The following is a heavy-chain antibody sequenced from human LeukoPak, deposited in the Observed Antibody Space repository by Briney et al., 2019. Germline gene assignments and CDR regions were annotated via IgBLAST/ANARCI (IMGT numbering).Heavy chain of an antibody. J-gene: IGHJ3*02. D-gene: IGHD5-24*01. Sequence: GASVKVSCKASGYTFTSYGISRVRQAPGQGLEWMGWISAYNGNTNYAQKLQGRVTMTTDTSTSTAYMELSRLRSDDTAVYYCARGRRRWLQLRPDAFDIWGQGTMVTVSS. CDR2: ISAYNGNT. CDR3: ARGRRRWLQLRPDAFDI. CDR1: GYTFTSYG. V-gene: IGHV1-18*01.